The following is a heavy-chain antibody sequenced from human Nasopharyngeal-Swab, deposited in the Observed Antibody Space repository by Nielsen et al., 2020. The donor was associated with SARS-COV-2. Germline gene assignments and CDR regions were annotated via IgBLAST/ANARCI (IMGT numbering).Heavy chain of an antibody. V-gene: IGHV4-31*03. CDR2: IYYSGST. Sequence: SETLSLTCTVSGGSISSSSYYWGWIRQHPGKGLEWIGYIYYSGSTYYNPSLKSRVTISVDTSKNQFSLKLSSVTAADTAVYYCARAQSTIFGVVTAFDYWGQGTLVTVSS. J-gene: IGHJ4*02. CDR3: ARAQSTIFGVVTAFDY. D-gene: IGHD3-3*01. CDR1: GGSISSSSYY.